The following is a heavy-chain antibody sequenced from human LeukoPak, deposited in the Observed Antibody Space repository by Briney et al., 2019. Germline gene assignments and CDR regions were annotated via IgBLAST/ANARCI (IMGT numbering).Heavy chain of an antibody. CDR2: MYYSGST. D-gene: IGHD3-10*01. J-gene: IGHJ4*02. CDR1: GGYIGSYY. CDR3: ARQYYYGSGMFDY. Sequence: SETLSLTCTVSGGYIGSYYWGWIRQPPGKGLEWIGSMYYSGSTFYNPSLKSRLTISVGTSKNQFSLKLNSVTAADTAVYYCARQYYYGSGMFDYWGQGTLVTVSS. V-gene: IGHV4-39*01.